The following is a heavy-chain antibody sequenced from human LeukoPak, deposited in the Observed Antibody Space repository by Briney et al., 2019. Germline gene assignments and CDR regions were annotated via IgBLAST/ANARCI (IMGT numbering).Heavy chain of an antibody. D-gene: IGHD6-13*01. CDR3: ARDTIAAAGTS. Sequence: GGSLRLSCAAPGFTFSSYSMNWVRQAPGKGLEWVSSISSSSSYIYYADSVKGRFTISRDNAKNSLYLQMNSLRAEDTAVYYCARDTIAAAGTSWGQGTLVTVSS. CDR1: GFTFSSYS. CDR2: ISSSSSYI. V-gene: IGHV3-21*01. J-gene: IGHJ4*02.